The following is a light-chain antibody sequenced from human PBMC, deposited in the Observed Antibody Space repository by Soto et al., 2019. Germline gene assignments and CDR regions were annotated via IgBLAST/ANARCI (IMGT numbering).Light chain of an antibody. CDR3: QQYNNWPRT. CDR1: QSVNSN. V-gene: IGKV3-15*01. CDR2: CAS. J-gene: IGKJ2*02. Sequence: EIVMTQSPATLSVSPGERATLSCRASQSVNSNLAWYQQKPGQSPRLLIYCASTRATGIPARFSGSGSGTEFTLTISSLQSEDFAVYYCQQYNNWPRTFGQGTKLEIK.